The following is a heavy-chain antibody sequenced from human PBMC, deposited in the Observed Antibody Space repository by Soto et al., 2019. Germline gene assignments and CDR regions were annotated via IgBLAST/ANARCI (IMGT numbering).Heavy chain of an antibody. CDR1: GFTFSNYG. J-gene: IGHJ4*02. CDR2: ISYDGNVA. CDR3: AKEGPISNWYFDY. Sequence: QVQLVESEGGVVQPGRSLRLSCTASGFTFSNYGMHWVRQAPGKGLEWVTVISYDGNVAYYADSVKGRFTSSRDNSKNTLYLQMNSLRTEDTDVYYCAKEGPISNWYFDYWGQGTQVTVSS. V-gene: IGHV3-30*18. D-gene: IGHD1-1*01.